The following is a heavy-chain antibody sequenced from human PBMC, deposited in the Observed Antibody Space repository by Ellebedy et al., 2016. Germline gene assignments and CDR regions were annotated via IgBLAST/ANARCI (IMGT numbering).Heavy chain of an antibody. Sequence: GGSLRLSCGVSGVISFNRYGFHWVRQAPGKGLEWVAVTSPSGTNELYADSVRGRFSISRDNSKNVLFLKMNSLTTDDTGLYYCAKYMKKGVTASGHLNAFDLWGQGTMVIVSS. D-gene: IGHD2-21*02. CDR3: AKYMKKGVTASGHLNAFDL. CDR1: GVISFNRYG. J-gene: IGHJ3*01. CDR2: TSPSGTNE. V-gene: IGHV3-30*18.